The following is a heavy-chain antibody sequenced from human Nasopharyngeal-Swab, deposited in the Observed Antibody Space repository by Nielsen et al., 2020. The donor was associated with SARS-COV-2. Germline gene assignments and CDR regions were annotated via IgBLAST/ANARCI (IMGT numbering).Heavy chain of an antibody. CDR3: AKARRTDTYGFECFDY. Sequence: SLRLSCAASGFTFENYAMHWVRQPPGRGLEWVSGITWNSGNKGYAESVQGRFTISRDNAKNSLYLQMNSLKPEDTALYYCAKARRTDTYGFECFDYWGQGTLVTVSS. CDR2: ITWNSGNK. D-gene: IGHD5-18*01. V-gene: IGHV3-9*01. J-gene: IGHJ4*02. CDR1: GFTFENYA.